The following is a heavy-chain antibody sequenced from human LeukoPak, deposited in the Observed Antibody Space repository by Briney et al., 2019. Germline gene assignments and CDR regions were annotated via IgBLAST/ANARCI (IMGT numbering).Heavy chain of an antibody. CDR2: ISGSGGST. D-gene: IGHD6-13*01. Sequence: GGSLRLSCAASGFTFSSYGMSWVRQAPGKGLEWVSAISGSGGSTYYADSVKGRFTISRDNSKNTLYLQMNSLRAEDTAVYYCAKGAGSSWYIVLVEDYYYYMDVWGKGTTVTISS. J-gene: IGHJ6*03. CDR3: AKGAGSSWYIVLVEDYYYYMDV. V-gene: IGHV3-23*01. CDR1: GFTFSSYG.